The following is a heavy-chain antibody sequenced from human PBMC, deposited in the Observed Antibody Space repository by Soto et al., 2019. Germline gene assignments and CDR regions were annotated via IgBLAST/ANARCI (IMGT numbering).Heavy chain of an antibody. CDR1: GFTFSSYA. CDR2: ISGSGGST. V-gene: IGHV3-23*01. D-gene: IGHD3-16*01. Sequence: GGSQRLSCAASGFTFSSYAMSWVRQAPGKGLEWVSAISGSGGSTYYADSVKGRFTISRNNSKDTLCLQMNNQRAEDAAVYYCAKEPLRGRRSFDYRDQGALVTVSS. CDR3: AKEPLRGRRSFDY. J-gene: IGHJ4*02.